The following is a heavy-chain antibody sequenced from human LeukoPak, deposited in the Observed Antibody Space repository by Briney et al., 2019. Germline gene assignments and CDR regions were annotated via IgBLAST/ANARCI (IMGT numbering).Heavy chain of an antibody. CDR2: ISYDGSNK. CDR3: ARDKDVYDSSGYWQD. CDR1: GFTFSSCG. V-gene: IGHV3-30*03. J-gene: IGHJ4*02. D-gene: IGHD3-22*01. Sequence: GGSLRLSCAASGFTFSSCGMHWVRQAPGKGLEWVAGISYDGSNKYYADSVKGRFTISRDNAKNSLYLQMNSLRAEDTAVYYCARDKDVYDSSGYWQDWGQGTLVTVSS.